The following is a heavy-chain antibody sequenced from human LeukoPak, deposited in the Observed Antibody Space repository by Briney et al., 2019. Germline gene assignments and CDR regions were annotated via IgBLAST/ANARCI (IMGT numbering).Heavy chain of an antibody. CDR2: IKQDGSEK. J-gene: IGHJ4*02. CDR3: ARQGLPKSSDY. V-gene: IGHV3-7*01. Sequence: GGSLRLACAASGFTFSSYWMSWVRQAPGKGLEWVANIKQDGSEKYYVDSVKGRFTISRDNAKNSLYLQMNSLRAEDTAVYYCARQGLPKSSDYWGQGTLVTVSS. CDR1: GFTFSSYW. D-gene: IGHD6-25*01.